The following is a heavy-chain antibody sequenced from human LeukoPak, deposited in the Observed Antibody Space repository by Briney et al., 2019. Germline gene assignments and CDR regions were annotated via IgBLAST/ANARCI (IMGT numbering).Heavy chain of an antibody. CDR1: GGSISSGGYS. V-gene: IGHV4-30-2*01. D-gene: IGHD5-12*01. Sequence: PSETLSLTCAVSGGSISSGGYSWSWIRQPPGKGLEWIGEIHHSGRTNYNPSLKSRVTVSVDTSKNHFSLKMSSVTAADTAVYYCARERGYSGYNWFDPWGQGTLVTVSS. CDR3: ARERGYSGYNWFDP. CDR2: IHHSGRT. J-gene: IGHJ5*02.